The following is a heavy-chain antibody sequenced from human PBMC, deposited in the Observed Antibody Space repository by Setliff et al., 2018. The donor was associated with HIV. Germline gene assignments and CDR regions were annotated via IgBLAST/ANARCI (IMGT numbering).Heavy chain of an antibody. J-gene: IGHJ4*02. D-gene: IGHD2-15*01. CDR2: IYYGGFT. Sequence: SETLSLTCTVSGGSISTYYWSWIRQPPGKGLEWIGYIYYGGFTSYNPSLKSRVTISLDTSKNQFSLKLSSVTAADTAVYYCARRIGGYPYYFDYWGQGTLVTVTS. CDR1: GGSISTYY. V-gene: IGHV4-59*01. CDR3: ARRIGGYPYYFDY.